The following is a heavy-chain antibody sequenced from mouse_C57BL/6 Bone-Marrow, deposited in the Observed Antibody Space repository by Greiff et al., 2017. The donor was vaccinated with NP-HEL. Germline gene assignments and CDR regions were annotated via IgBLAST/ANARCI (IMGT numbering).Heavy chain of an antibody. CDR2: IYPGDGDT. CDR1: GYAFSSSW. Sequence: VKLMESGPELVKPGASVKISCKASGYAFSSSWMNWVKQRPGKGLEWIGRIYPGDGDTNYNGKFKGKATLTADKSSSTAYMQLSSRTSEDSAVYFCAAITTVRGDWFAYWGQGTLVTVSA. CDR3: AAITTVRGDWFAY. D-gene: IGHD1-1*01. J-gene: IGHJ3*01. V-gene: IGHV1-82*01.